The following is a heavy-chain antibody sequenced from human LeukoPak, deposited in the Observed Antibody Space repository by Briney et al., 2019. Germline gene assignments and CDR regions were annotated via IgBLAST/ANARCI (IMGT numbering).Heavy chain of an antibody. J-gene: IGHJ4*02. V-gene: IGHV4-39*02. Sequence: SETLSLTCTVSGGSISSSSYYWGWIRQPPGKGLEWIGSIYYSGSTYYNPSLKSRVTISVDTSKNQFSLKLNSVTAADTAVYYCARDCGGNYGSYYFDYWGQGTLVTVPS. CDR3: ARDCGGNYGSYYFDY. CDR1: GGSISSSSYY. CDR2: IYYSGST. D-gene: IGHD2-21*01.